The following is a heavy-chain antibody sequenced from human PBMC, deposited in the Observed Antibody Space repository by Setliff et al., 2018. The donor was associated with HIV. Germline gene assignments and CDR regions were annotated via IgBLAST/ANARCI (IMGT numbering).Heavy chain of an antibody. CDR3: ARGVVGSYYDYVNIYYHDYIDL. J-gene: IGHJ6*03. D-gene: IGHD2-15*01. CDR1: GVSINRGDHS. CDR2: VHSNGFK. Sequence: SETLSLTCDVSGVSINRGDHSWNWIRKPAGKRLGWIGHVHSNGFKNYKSSLESRIDISVDTSKNQISLKVDAVTAADTAMYFCARGVVGSYYDYVNIYYHDYIDLWGKGTTVTVSS. V-gene: IGHV4-61*09.